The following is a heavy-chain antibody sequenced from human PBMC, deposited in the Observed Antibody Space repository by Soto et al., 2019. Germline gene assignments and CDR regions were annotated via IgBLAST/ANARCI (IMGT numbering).Heavy chain of an antibody. CDR2: ISSSSSYI. J-gene: IGHJ4*02. V-gene: IGHV3-21*01. D-gene: IGHD6-13*01. CDR3: ARDPLLTYPSSWYRVY. CDR1: GFTFSSYS. Sequence: KPGGSLRLSCASSGFTFSSYSMNWVRQAPGKGLEWVSSISSSSSYIYYADSVKGRFTISRDNAKNSLYLQMNSLRAEDTAVYYCARDPLLTYPSSWYRVYWGQGTLVTVSS.